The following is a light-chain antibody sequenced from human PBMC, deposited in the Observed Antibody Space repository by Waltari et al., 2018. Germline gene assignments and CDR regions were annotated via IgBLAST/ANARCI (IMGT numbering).Light chain of an antibody. CDR2: DAS. J-gene: IGKJ1*01. Sequence: EIVMTQSPATLSVSPGEGATLPCRASQSVTSKLAWYQLKPGQAPRLVIYDASSGATGIPARFSGSGSGTEFTLTISSLQSEDFAVYYCQQYHNWPPWTFGQGTKVEI. CDR1: QSVTSK. CDR3: QQYHNWPPWT. V-gene: IGKV3D-15*01.